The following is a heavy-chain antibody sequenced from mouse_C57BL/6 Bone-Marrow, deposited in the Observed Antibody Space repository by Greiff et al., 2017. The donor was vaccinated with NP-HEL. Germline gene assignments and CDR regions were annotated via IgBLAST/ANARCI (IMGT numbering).Heavy chain of an antibody. J-gene: IGHJ4*01. V-gene: IGHV1-50*01. CDR3: ARNDYCYAMDY. CDR1: GYTFTSYW. D-gene: IGHD2-4*01. CDR2: IDPSDSYT. Sequence: QVQLQQPGAELVKPGASVKLSCKASGYTFTSYWMQWVNQRPGQGLAWIGDIDPSDSYTNYHQKFKGQATLSVDKSTSTAYMQRSNLTSEDSAVYDCARNDYCYAMDYWGQGTTVTVSS.